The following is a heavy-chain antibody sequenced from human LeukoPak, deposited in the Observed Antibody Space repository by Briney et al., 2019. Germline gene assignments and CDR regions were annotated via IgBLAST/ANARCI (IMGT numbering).Heavy chain of an antibody. Sequence: GASVKVSCKASGYTFTGYYMHWVRQAPGQGLEWMGWINPNSGGTNYAQKFQGGVTMTRDTSISTAYMELSRLRSDDTAVYYCAREGVTGTAHDAFDIWGQGTMVTVSS. CDR1: GYTFTGYY. V-gene: IGHV1-2*02. D-gene: IGHD1-20*01. CDR2: INPNSGGT. J-gene: IGHJ3*02. CDR3: AREGVTGTAHDAFDI.